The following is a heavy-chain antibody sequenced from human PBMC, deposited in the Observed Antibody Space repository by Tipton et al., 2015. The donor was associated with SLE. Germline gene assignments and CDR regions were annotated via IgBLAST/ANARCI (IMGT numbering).Heavy chain of an antibody. CDR1: GGSISSYY. V-gene: IGHV4-59*01. J-gene: IGHJ6*03. CDR2: IYYSGGT. D-gene: IGHD6-19*01. CDR3: ARAYSSGWYYYYYMDV. Sequence: LSLTCTVSGGSISSYYWSWIRQPPGKGLEWIGYIYYSGGTNYNPSLKSRVTISVDTSKNQFSLKLSSVTAADTAVYYCARAYSSGWYYYYYMDVWGKGTTVTVSS.